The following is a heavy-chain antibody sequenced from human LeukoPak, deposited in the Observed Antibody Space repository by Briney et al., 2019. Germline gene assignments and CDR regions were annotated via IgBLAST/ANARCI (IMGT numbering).Heavy chain of an antibody. D-gene: IGHD5-12*01. CDR3: ARTTEELVATWSGDYYYMDV. V-gene: IGHV3-23*01. Sequence: GGSLRLSCAASGFTFSSYGMSWVRQAPGKGLEWVSAISGSGGSTYYADSVKGRFTISRDNSKNTLYLQMNSLRAEDTAVYYCARTTEELVATWSGDYYYMDVWGKGTTVTISS. CDR1: GFTFSSYG. J-gene: IGHJ6*03. CDR2: ISGSGGST.